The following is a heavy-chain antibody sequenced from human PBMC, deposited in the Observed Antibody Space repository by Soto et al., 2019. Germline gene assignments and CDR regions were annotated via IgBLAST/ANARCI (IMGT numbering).Heavy chain of an antibody. V-gene: IGHV4-38-2*01. CDR3: ARGKGSGSYHLFDY. D-gene: IGHD3-10*01. J-gene: IGHJ4*02. CDR2: IYHSGST. Sequence: PSETLTLTCAVSGYSISSGYYWGWIRQPRGKGLEWIGSIYHSGSTYYNPSLKSRVTISVDTSKNQFSLKLSTVTAADTAVYYCARGKGSGSYHLFDYWGQGTLVTVSS. CDR1: GYSISSGYY.